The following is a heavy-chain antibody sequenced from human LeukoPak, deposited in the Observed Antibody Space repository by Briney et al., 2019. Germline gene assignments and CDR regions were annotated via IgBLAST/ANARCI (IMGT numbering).Heavy chain of an antibody. J-gene: IGHJ6*02. CDR1: GYTFTSDG. D-gene: IGHD1-7*01. V-gene: IGHV1-18*01. Sequence: ASVKVSCKASGYTFTSDGISWVRQAPGQGLEWMGWISAYNGNTNYAQKLQGRVTMTTDTSTSTAYMELRSLRSDDTAVYYCARDGAPPSGTEDYYYYGMDVWGQGTTVTVSS. CDR2: ISAYNGNT. CDR3: ARDGAPPSGTEDYYYYGMDV.